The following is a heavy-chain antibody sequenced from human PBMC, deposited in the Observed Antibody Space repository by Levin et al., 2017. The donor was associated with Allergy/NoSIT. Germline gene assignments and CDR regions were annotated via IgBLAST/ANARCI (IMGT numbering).Heavy chain of an antibody. CDR2: IYPGDSDT. V-gene: IGHV5-51*01. J-gene: IGHJ4*02. Sequence: GESLKISCKGSGYSFTSYWIGWVRQMPGKGLEWMGIIYPGDSDTRYSPSFQGQVTISADKSISTAYLQWSSLKASDTAMYYCARHPYSSRRAWHIDYWGQGTLVTVSS. CDR1: GYSFTSYW. D-gene: IGHD6-13*01. CDR3: ARHPYSSRRAWHIDY.